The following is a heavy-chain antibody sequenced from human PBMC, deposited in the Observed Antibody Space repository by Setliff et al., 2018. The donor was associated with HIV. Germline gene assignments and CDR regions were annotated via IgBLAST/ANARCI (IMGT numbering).Heavy chain of an antibody. D-gene: IGHD3-22*01. V-gene: IGHV2-5*02. CDR1: GLSLITSGVG. CDR3: AHTRGVSSGYYYNDAFDI. CDR2: IYWDDDK. Sequence: SGPTLVNPTQTLTLTCTLSGLSLITSGVGVGWICQPPGKALEWLALIYWDDDKRYSPSLKSRLTMNKDTSKNQVLLIMTNMDPVDTATYYCAHTRGVSSGYYYNDAFDIWGQGTMVTVS. J-gene: IGHJ3*02.